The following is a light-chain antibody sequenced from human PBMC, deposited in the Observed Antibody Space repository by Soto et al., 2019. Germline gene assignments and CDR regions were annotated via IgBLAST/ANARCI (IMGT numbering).Light chain of an antibody. CDR3: QQYGSSPIT. J-gene: IGKJ5*01. CDR2: DAS. Sequence: EVVLTQSPGTLSLSRGERATLSCRASERIYSAYLGWYQQKPGQAPRLLIYDASNRATGIPDRFSGSGSGTDFTLTISRLEPEDFAVYYCQQYGSSPITFGQGTRLEIK. V-gene: IGKV3-20*01. CDR1: ERIYSAY.